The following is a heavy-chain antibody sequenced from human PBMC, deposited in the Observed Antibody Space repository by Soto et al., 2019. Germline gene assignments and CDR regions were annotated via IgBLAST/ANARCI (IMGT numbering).Heavy chain of an antibody. D-gene: IGHD6-19*01. Sequence: QVQVLQSGAEVKKPGSSVRVSCKASGGTFSSYTISWVRQAPGQGLEWMGRIILILDIANYAQEFQGRVTITADKSTSTAYMERSSLRSEDTAVYYCAIYSSGSDYWGQGTLVTVSS. CDR3: AIYSSGSDY. J-gene: IGHJ4*02. V-gene: IGHV1-69*02. CDR2: IILILDIA. CDR1: GGTFSSYT.